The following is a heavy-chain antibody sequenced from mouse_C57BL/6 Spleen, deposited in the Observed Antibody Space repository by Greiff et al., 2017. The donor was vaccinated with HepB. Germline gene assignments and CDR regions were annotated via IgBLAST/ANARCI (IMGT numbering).Heavy chain of an antibody. Sequence: EVMLVESGGGLVKPGGSLKLSCAASGFTFSSYAMSWVRQTPEKRLEWVATISDGGSYTYYPDNVKGRFTISRDNAKNNLYLQMSHLKSEDTAMYYCARASNYGLMDYWGQGTSVTVSS. CDR2: ISDGGSYT. V-gene: IGHV5-4*03. CDR3: ARASNYGLMDY. D-gene: IGHD2-5*01. J-gene: IGHJ4*01. CDR1: GFTFSSYA.